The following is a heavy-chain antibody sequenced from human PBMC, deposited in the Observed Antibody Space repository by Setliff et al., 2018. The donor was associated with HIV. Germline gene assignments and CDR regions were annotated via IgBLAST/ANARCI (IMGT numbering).Heavy chain of an antibody. CDR2: IDPSGGST. D-gene: IGHD3-10*01. J-gene: IGHJ4*02. CDR1: GYTFTNYF. CDR3: ARDFGGRWSFDY. Sequence: ASVKVSCKASGYTFTNYFVHWVRQAPGQGLEWMGIIDPSGGSTNYERKFQGRVTMTRDTSTTTVYMELSSLTSEDTAIYYCARDFGGRWSFDYWGQGTLVTVSS. V-gene: IGHV1-46*01.